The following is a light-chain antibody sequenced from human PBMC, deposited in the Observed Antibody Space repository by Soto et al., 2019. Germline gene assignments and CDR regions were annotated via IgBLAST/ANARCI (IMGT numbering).Light chain of an antibody. J-gene: IGKJ3*01. V-gene: IGKV1-9*01. CDR3: QQLET. CDR2: AAS. CDR1: QGISSY. Sequence: DIQLTQSPSFLSASVGDRVTITCRASQGISSYLAWYQQKPGKAPKLLIYAASTLQSGVPSRFSGSGSGTEFTLPISSLQPEDFATYYCQQLETFGPGTKVDIK.